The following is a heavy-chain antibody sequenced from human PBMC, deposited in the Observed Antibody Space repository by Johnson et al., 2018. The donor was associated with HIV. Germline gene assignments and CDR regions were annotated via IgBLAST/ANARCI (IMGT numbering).Heavy chain of an antibody. CDR2: ISNSGSSV. J-gene: IGHJ3*02. Sequence: QVQLVESGGGLVKPGGSLRLSCAASGFTFNDYYMSWIRQAPGKGLEWVSYISNSGSSVYYADSVKGRFTISRDNAKNSLYLQMNSLSAEDTAVYYCARDSYDMSGQQHDAFDIWGQGTMVTVSS. CDR1: GFTFNDYY. CDR3: ARDSYDMSGQQHDAFDI. V-gene: IGHV3-11*04. D-gene: IGHD3-22*01.